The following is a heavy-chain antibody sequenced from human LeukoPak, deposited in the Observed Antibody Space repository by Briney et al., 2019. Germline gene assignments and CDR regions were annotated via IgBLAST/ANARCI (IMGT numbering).Heavy chain of an antibody. CDR3: AREWSSFDY. J-gene: IGHJ4*02. Sequence: TSETLSLTCTVSGGSISSYYWSWIRQPPGKGLEWIGYIYSSGSTNYNPSLKSRLTISVDTSKNRFSLKLSSVTAADTAVYYCAREWSSFDYWGQGTLVTVSS. CDR1: GGSISSYY. D-gene: IGHD3-10*01. V-gene: IGHV4-59*01. CDR2: IYSSGST.